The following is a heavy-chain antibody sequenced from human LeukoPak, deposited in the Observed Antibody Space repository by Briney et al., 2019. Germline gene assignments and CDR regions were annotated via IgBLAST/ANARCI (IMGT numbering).Heavy chain of an antibody. CDR2: IKSKTDGGTT. D-gene: IGHD6-13*01. CDR3: TTVHSSSWYGYYFDY. V-gene: IGHV3-15*01. J-gene: IGHJ4*02. Sequence: GGSLRLSCAASGFTFSNAWMSWVRQAPGKGPEWVGRIKSKTDGGTTDYAAPVKGRFTISRDDSKNTLYLQMNSLKTEDTAVYYCTTVHSSSWYGYYFDYWGQGTLVTVSS. CDR1: GFTFSNAW.